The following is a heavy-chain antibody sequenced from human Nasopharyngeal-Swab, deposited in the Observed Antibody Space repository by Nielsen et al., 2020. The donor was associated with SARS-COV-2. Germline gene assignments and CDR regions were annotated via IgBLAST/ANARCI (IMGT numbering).Heavy chain of an antibody. CDR2: IDPSDSYT. CDR3: ATLTVGGNNWFDP. J-gene: IGHJ5*02. D-gene: IGHD4-23*01. V-gene: IGHV5-10-1*01. Sequence: VRQMPGKGLEWMGRIDPSDSYTNYSPSFQGHVTISADKSISTAYLQWGSLKASDTAMYYCATLTVGGNNWFDPWGQGTLVTVSS.